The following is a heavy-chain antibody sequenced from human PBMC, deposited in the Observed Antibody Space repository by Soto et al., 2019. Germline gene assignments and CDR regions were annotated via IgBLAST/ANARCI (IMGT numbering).Heavy chain of an antibody. J-gene: IGHJ4*02. Sequence: GGSLRLSCAASGFTFSSYAMHWVRQAPGKGLEYVSAISSNGGSTYYANSVKGRFTISRDNSKNTLYLQMGSLRAEDMAVCYCARGPGYYFDYWGQGTLVTVSS. V-gene: IGHV3-64*01. CDR3: ARGPGYYFDY. CDR2: ISSNGGST. CDR1: GFTFSSYA.